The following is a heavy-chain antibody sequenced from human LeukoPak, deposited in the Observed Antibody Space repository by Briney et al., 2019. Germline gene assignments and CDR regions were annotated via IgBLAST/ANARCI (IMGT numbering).Heavy chain of an antibody. J-gene: IGHJ4*02. D-gene: IGHD3-16*01. CDR3: ANYVSGTMRDY. Sequence: SEPLTLTCTVSGGSITTGGHYWGWIRQPPGKGLEWIGSIDYRERTTYNPSLKSRVTISADTSKNQLSLQLSSVTVTDTAVYYCANYVSGTMRDYWGQGTLVTVSS. CDR1: GGSITTGGHY. CDR2: IDYRERT. V-gene: IGHV4-39*01.